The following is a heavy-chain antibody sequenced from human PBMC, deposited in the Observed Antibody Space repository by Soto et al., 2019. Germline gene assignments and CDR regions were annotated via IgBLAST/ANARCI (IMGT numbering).Heavy chain of an antibody. CDR3: ERSPGGFTVATYFFDY. CDR1: GFSLSSKGMR. J-gene: IGHJ4*02. Sequence: SGPTLVNPTQTLTLTCTFSGFSLSSKGMRVSWIRQPPGKALEWLARVDWDDDKFYSPSLRTRLTISKDTSKNQVVLTMTNVDPKDTATYYCERSPGGFTVATYFFDYWGQGTLVTVSS. D-gene: IGHD4-17*01. V-gene: IGHV2-70*04. CDR2: VDWDDDK.